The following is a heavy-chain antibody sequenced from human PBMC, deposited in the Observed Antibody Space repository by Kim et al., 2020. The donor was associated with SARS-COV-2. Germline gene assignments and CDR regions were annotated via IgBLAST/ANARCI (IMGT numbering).Heavy chain of an antibody. Sequence: ASVKVSCKASGYTFTSYAMHWVRQAPGQRLEWMGWINAGNGNTKYSQKFQGRVTITRDTSASTAYMELSILRSEDTAVYYCARDISIPSRYYYYGMDVWGQGTTVTVSS. D-gene: IGHD2-21*01. CDR3: ARDISIPSRYYYYGMDV. CDR1: GYTFTSYA. CDR2: INAGNGNT. J-gene: IGHJ6*02. V-gene: IGHV1-3*01.